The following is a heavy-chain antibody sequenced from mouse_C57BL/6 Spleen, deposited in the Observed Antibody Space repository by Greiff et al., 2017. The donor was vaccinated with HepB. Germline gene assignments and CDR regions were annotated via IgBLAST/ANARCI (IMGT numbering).Heavy chain of an antibody. J-gene: IGHJ4*01. V-gene: IGHV1-80*01. D-gene: IGHD1-1*01. CDR1: GYAFSSYW. CDR3: ARDTTVVADAMDY. CDR2: IYPGDGDT. Sequence: QVQLKQSGAELVKPGASVKISCKASGYAFSSYWMNWVKQRPGKGLEWIGQIYPGDGDTNYNGKFKGKATLTADKSSSTAYMQLSSLTSEDSAVYFCARDTTVVADAMDYWGQGTSVTVSS.